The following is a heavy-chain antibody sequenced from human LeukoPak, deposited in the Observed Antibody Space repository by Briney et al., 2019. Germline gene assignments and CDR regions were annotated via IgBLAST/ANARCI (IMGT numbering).Heavy chain of an antibody. D-gene: IGHD5-18*01. J-gene: IGHJ5*02. V-gene: IGHV1-2*02. CDR2: INANSGGT. CDR3: ARVRDGYSYGTNWFDP. Sequence: GALVKVSCKASGYTFTAYYMHWVRQAPGQGLEWMGWINANSGGTNYARNFQGRVTMTRDTSISTVYMDLTRLISDDTAVYYCARVRDGYSYGTNWFDPWGQGTLVTVSS. CDR1: GYTFTAYY.